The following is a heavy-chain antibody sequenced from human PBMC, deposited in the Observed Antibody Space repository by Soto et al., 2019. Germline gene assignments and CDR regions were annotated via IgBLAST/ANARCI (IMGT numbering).Heavy chain of an antibody. J-gene: IGHJ3*02. Sequence: HPGGSLRLSCAASGFTFSVYWMSWVRQAPGRGLEWLANIKEDGSEKYYVDSLKGRFTISRDNAKNSLYLQMNSLRAEDTAVYYCAEELEDAFDIWGQGTMVTV. CDR3: AEELEDAFDI. CDR2: IKEDGSEK. CDR1: GFTFSVYW. V-gene: IGHV3-7*01. D-gene: IGHD3-3*02.